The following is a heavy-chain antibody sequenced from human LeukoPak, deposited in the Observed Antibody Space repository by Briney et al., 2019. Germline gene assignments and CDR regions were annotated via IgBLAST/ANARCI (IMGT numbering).Heavy chain of an antibody. V-gene: IGHV4-39*01. CDR1: GGSISSSSYY. CDR3: ARHAPITIFGVVTVFDY. CDR2: IYYSGST. D-gene: IGHD3-3*01. Sequence: SETLSLTCTVSGGSISSSSYYWGWIRQPPGKGLEWIGSIYYSGSTYYNPSLKSRVTISVDTSKNQFSLKLSSVTAADTAVYYCARHAPITIFGVVTVFDYWAREPWSPSPQ. J-gene: IGHJ4*02.